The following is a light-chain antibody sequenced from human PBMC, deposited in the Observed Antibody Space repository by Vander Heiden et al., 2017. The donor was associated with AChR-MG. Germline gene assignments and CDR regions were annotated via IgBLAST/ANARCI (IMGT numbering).Light chain of an antibody. CDR3: CSYAGSWV. J-gene: IGLJ3*02. Sequence: QSAPPQPPSVSGSPGQSITISCTGTSSDVGSYNLVSWYQQHPGKAPKLMIYEVSKRPSGVSNRFSGSKSGNTASLTISGLQAEDEADYYCCSYAGSWVFGGGTKLTVL. CDR2: EVS. CDR1: SSDVGSYNL. V-gene: IGLV2-23*02.